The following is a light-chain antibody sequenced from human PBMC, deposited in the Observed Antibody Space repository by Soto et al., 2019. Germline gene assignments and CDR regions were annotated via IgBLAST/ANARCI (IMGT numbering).Light chain of an antibody. CDR2: GAS. J-gene: IGKJ1*01. CDR1: QSVTNRY. Sequence: EIVLTQSPGTLSLSPGERSTLSCRASQSVTNRYLAWYRQKHGQXXRXXIFGASSRATGISDRFSGSGSGTDVTISISRLEAEDCEVYYCQQYGSSPRTFGQGTKGDNK. V-gene: IGKV3-20*01. CDR3: QQYGSSPRT.